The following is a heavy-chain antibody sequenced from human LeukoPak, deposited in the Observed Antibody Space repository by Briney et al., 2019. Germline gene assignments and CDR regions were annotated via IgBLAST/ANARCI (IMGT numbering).Heavy chain of an antibody. V-gene: IGHV1-46*01. CDR2: VNPSGGRT. J-gene: IGHJ4*02. Sequence: ASVKVSCKASGYTFTSYDINWVRQATGQGLEWMGMVNPSGGRTTYAQKFQGRVTMTRDMSTSKVYMELSSLRFEDTAVYYCARGWGEMATIGEYFDYWGQGTLVTVSS. D-gene: IGHD5-24*01. CDR1: GYTFTSYD. CDR3: ARGWGEMATIGEYFDY.